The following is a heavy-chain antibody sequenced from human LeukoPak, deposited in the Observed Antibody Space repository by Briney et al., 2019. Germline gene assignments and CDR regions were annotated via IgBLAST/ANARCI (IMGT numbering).Heavy chain of an antibody. CDR1: GFAFSSYG. J-gene: IGHJ4*02. V-gene: IGHV3-33*01. CDR3: ARMAATALDY. Sequence: GGSLTLSCAASGFAFSSYGMHWLPQAPGKGLEWVAIIWYDGTNIYYTDPVKGRFTISRDNSKNMLYLQMNSLRVEDTAMYYCARMAATALDYWGQGTLVTVSS. CDR2: IWYDGTNI. D-gene: IGHD6-13*01.